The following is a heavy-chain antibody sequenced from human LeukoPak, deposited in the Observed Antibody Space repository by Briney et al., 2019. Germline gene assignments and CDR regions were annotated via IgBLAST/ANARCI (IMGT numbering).Heavy chain of an antibody. CDR1: GGSISSSSYY. CDR3: VEVVVAATELYFDY. V-gene: IGHV4-39*07. Sequence: SETLSLTCTVSGGSISSSSYYWGWLRQPPGKGLEWSGSMYYSGSTYYNPSLERRATISVDTSKNQFSLKLSSVTAADPAVYYCVEVVVAATELYFDYRRQGTLVTVSS. J-gene: IGHJ4*02. D-gene: IGHD2-15*01. CDR2: MYYSGST.